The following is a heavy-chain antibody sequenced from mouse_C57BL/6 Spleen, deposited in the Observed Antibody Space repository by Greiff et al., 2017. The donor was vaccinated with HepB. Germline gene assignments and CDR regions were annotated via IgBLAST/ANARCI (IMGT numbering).Heavy chain of an antibody. D-gene: IGHD2-4*01. CDR3: ARTDYDYDGSWFAY. CDR2: IYWDDDK. J-gene: IGHJ3*01. CDR1: GFSLSTSGMG. V-gene: IGHV8-12*01. Sequence: QVTLKESGPGILQSSQTLSLTCSFSGFSLSTSGMGVSWIRQPSGKGLEWLAHIYWDDDKRYNPSLKSRLTISKDTSRNQVFLKITSVDTADTATYYCARTDYDYDGSWFAYWGQGTLVTVSP.